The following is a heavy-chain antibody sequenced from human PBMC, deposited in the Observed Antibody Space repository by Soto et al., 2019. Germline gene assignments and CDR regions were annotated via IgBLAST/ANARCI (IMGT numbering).Heavy chain of an antibody. Sequence: GDSVKVSCKASGYTFTSYGISWVRQAPGQGLEWMGWISAYNGNTNYAQKLQGRVTMTTDTSTSTAYMELRSLRSDDTAVYYCARAGFQKWAARPFHHFDPCGQGTLVTVYS. CDR2: ISAYNGNT. D-gene: IGHD6-6*01. J-gene: IGHJ5*02. CDR1: GYTFTSYG. CDR3: ARAGFQKWAARPFHHFDP. V-gene: IGHV1-18*04.